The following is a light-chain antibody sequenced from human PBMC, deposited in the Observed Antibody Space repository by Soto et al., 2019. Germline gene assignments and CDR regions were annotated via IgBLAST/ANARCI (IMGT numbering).Light chain of an antibody. Sequence: DIPMTQSPSSLSASVGDRVTITCRASQSITGYLNWYQQKPGKVPKLLIYAASTLQSGVPSRFSGSGSGTDFTLTLSSLQAEDSATYYCQQRFIAPWTFGQGTKVEIK. V-gene: IGKV1-39*01. J-gene: IGKJ1*01. CDR2: AAS. CDR1: QSITGY. CDR3: QQRFIAPWT.